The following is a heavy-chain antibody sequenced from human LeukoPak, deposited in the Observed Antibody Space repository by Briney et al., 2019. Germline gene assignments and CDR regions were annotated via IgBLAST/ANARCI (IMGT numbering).Heavy chain of an antibody. Sequence: GESQRISCQGSGYRFASYWISWVRQMPGKGLEWMGIIYPGDSDTRYSPSFQGQVTISADKSISTAYLQWSSLKASDTAMYYCARVSSGWYYFDYWGQGTLVTVSS. CDR1: GYRFASYW. J-gene: IGHJ4*02. CDR2: IYPGDSDT. D-gene: IGHD6-19*01. CDR3: ARVSSGWYYFDY. V-gene: IGHV5-51*01.